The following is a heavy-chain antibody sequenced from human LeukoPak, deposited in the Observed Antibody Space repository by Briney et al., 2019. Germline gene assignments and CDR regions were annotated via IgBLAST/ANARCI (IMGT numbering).Heavy chain of an antibody. D-gene: IGHD1-1*01. CDR1: GFTFSSYS. J-gene: IGHJ5*02. Sequence: GGSLRLSCAASGFTFSSYSMNWGRQAPGKGLEWVSSISSSSSYIYYADSVKGRFTISRDNAKNSLYLQMNSLRAEDTAVYYCARGRNWNVVDWFDPWGQGTLVTVSS. V-gene: IGHV3-21*01. CDR3: ARGRNWNVVDWFDP. CDR2: ISSSSSYI.